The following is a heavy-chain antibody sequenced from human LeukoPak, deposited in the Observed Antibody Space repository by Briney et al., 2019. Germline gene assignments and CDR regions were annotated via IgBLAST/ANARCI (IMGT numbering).Heavy chain of an antibody. CDR2: MKEDGSEK. Sequence: GGSLRLSCAASGFTFSSYAMSWVRQAPGKGLEWVANMKEDGSEKYYVDSVKGRFTISRDNAKNSLYLQMNSLRAEDTAVYYCARDYGYCSGGSCYSALAIDYWGQGTLVTVSS. CDR3: ARDYGYCSGGSCYSALAIDY. D-gene: IGHD2-15*01. J-gene: IGHJ4*02. CDR1: GFTFSSYA. V-gene: IGHV3-7*01.